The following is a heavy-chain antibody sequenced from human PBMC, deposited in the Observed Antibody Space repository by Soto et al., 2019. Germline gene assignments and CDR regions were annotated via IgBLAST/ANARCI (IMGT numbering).Heavy chain of an antibody. CDR2: TYYRSKWYN. V-gene: IGHV6-1*01. J-gene: IGHJ3*02. Sequence: QVQLQQSGPGLVKPSQTLSLTCAISGDSVSSNSAAWNWIRQSPSRGLEWLGRTYYRSKWYNDYAVSVKSRITIHTDTSKKQFSLQLNSVTPEDTAVYYCAKGETYYDFWSGRKPGAFDIWGQGTMVTVSS. CDR1: GDSVSSNSAA. CDR3: AKGETYYDFWSGRKPGAFDI. D-gene: IGHD3-3*01.